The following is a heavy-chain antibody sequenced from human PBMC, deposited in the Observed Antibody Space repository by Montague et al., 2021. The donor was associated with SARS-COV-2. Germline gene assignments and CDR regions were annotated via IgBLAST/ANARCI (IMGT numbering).Heavy chain of an antibody. CDR2: ISGTSKYI. CDR3: ARGDLDISTGYYPLFDY. Sequence: SLKLSCAGSGFTFSSYSMNWVRQAPGKGLEWVSSISGTSKYIFYADSVKGQFTISRDNAKNSLYLQMNSLRAEDTAVYYCARGDLDISTGYYPLFDYWGHGTLVTVSS. J-gene: IGHJ4*01. CDR1: GFTFSSYS. V-gene: IGHV3-21*01. D-gene: IGHD3-9*01.